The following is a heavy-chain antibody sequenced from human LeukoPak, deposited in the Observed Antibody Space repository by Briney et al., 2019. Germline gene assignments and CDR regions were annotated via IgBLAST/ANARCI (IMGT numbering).Heavy chain of an antibody. V-gene: IGHV3-53*04. CDR3: ARDYPWFDP. CDR1: GFTFSSYA. J-gene: IGHJ5*02. CDR2: IYSGGST. Sequence: GGSLRLSCAASGFTFSSYAMSWVRQAPGKGLEWVSVIYSGGSTYYADSVKGRFTISRHNSKNTLYLQMNSLRAEDTAVYYRARDYPWFDPWGQGTLVTVSS.